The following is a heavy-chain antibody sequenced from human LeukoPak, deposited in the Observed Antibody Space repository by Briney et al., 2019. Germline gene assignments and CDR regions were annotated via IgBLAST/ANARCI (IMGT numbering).Heavy chain of an antibody. CDR3: TIRDLRGYYYYYMDV. Sequence: PGGSLKLSCAASGFTFSGSAMHWVRQASGKGLEWVGRIRSKVNSYATAYAASVKGRFTISRDDSKNTAYLQMNSLKTEDTAVYYCTIRDLRGYYYYYMDVWGKGTTVTVSS. J-gene: IGHJ6*03. CDR2: IRSKVNSYAT. CDR1: GFTFSGSA. V-gene: IGHV3-73*01.